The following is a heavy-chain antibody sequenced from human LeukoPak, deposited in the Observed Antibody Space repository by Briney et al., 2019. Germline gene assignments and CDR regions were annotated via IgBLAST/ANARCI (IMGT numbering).Heavy chain of an antibody. CDR1: GFTFDDYA. CDR3: AKGNSGSYSRDWFDP. D-gene: IGHD1-26*01. Sequence: GRSLRLSCAASGFTFDDYAMHWVRQVPGKGLEWVSGISWNSGTIGYAESVKGRFTISRDNAKNSVFLQMNSLRAEDMALYYCAKGNSGSYSRDWFDPWGQGTLVSVSS. J-gene: IGHJ5*02. V-gene: IGHV3-9*03. CDR2: ISWNSGTI.